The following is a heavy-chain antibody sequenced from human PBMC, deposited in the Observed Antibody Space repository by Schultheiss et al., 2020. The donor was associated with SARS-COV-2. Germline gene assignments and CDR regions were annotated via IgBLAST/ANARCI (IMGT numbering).Heavy chain of an antibody. CDR2: IYHSGST. CDR1: GGSISSYY. J-gene: IGHJ5*02. V-gene: IGHV4-59*12. Sequence: SETLSLTCTVSGGSISSYYWSWIRQPPGKGLEWIGYIYHSGSTYYNPSLKSRVTISVDRSKNQFSLKLSSVTAADTAVYYCARSTNCGGDCYPSNWFDPWGQGTLVTVSS. D-gene: IGHD2-21*01. CDR3: ARSTNCGGDCYPSNWFDP.